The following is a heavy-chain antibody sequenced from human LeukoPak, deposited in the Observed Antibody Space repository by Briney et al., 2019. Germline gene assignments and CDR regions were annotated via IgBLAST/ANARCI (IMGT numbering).Heavy chain of an antibody. Sequence: SETLSLTCAVYGGSFSGYYWSWIRQPPGKGLEWIGKINHSGSTNYNPSLKSRVTISVDTSKNQFSLKLSSVTAADTAVYYCARSSWSLFDYWGQGTLVTVSS. CDR2: INHSGST. J-gene: IGHJ4*02. D-gene: IGHD1-26*01. CDR1: GGSFSGYY. CDR3: ARSSWSLFDY. V-gene: IGHV4-34*01.